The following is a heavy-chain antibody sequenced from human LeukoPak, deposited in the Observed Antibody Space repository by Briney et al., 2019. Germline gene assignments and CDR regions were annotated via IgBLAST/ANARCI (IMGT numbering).Heavy chain of an antibody. CDR3: ASYYGDYGSGMDV. CDR2: IIPILGTA. CDR1: GGTFSSYA. D-gene: IGHD4-17*01. V-gene: IGHV1-69*06. J-gene: IGHJ6*04. Sequence: SVKVSCKASGGTFSSYAISWVRQAPGQGLEWMGGIIPILGTANYAQKFQGRVTITADKSTSTAYMELSILRSEDTAVYYCASYYGDYGSGMDVWGKGTTVAVSS.